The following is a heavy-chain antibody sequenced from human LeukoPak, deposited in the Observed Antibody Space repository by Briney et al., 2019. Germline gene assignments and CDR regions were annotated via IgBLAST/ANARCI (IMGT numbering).Heavy chain of an antibody. Sequence: SETLSLTRTVSGGSISSSSYYWGWIRQPPGKGLEWIGSIYYSGSTYYNPSLKSRVTISVDTSKNQFSLKLSSVTAADTAVYYCARDGAAAGDNFDYWGQGTLVTVSS. J-gene: IGHJ4*02. V-gene: IGHV4-39*07. CDR1: GGSISSSSYY. CDR3: ARDGAAAGDNFDY. D-gene: IGHD6-13*01. CDR2: IYYSGST.